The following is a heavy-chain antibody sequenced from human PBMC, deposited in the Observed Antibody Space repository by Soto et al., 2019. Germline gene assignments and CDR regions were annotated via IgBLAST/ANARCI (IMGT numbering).Heavy chain of an antibody. CDR2: MNPNSGNT. Sequence: EASVKVSCKASGYTFTSYDINWVRQATGQGLEWMGWMNPNSGNTGYAQKFQGRVTMTRNTSISTAYMELSSLRSEDTAVYYCARGGSGYYGSGSYYNGNDAFDIWGQGTMVTVSS. D-gene: IGHD3-10*01. V-gene: IGHV1-8*01. J-gene: IGHJ3*02. CDR1: GYTFTSYD. CDR3: ARGGSGYYGSGSYYNGNDAFDI.